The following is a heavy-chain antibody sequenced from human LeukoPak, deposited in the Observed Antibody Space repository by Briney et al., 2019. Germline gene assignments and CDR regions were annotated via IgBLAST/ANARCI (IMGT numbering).Heavy chain of an antibody. V-gene: IGHV4-4*07. CDR3: AREPPIDLSLPGYGGKGDAFDI. J-gene: IGHJ3*02. CDR1: GGSISIYH. CDR2: IYTSGST. D-gene: IGHD4-23*01. Sequence: SETLSLTCTVSGGSISIYHWSWIRQPAGKGLEWIGRIYTSGSTNYNPSLKSRVTISVDKSKNQFSLKLSSVTAADTAVYYCAREPPIDLSLPGYGGKGDAFDIWGQGTMVTVSS.